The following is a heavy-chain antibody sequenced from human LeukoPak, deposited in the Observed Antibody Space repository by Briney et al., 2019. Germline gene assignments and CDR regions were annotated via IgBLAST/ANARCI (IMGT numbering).Heavy chain of an antibody. CDR3: ARGTDTTATGSDF. CDR1: GFTFSIYA. V-gene: IGHV3-21*01. CDR2: ISSSSSYI. Sequence: GGSLRLSCAASGFTFSIYAMNWVRQAPGKGLEWVSSISSSSSYIYYADSMKGRFTISRDDAKNSLYLQMSSLRAEDTAVYYCARGTDTTATGSDFWGQGTLVTVSS. D-gene: IGHD6-13*01. J-gene: IGHJ4*02.